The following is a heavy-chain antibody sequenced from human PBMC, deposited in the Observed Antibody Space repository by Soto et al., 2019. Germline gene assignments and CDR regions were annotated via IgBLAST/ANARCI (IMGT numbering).Heavy chain of an antibody. J-gene: IGHJ4*02. V-gene: IGHV1-18*01. CDR2: ISAHNGNT. CDR1: GYAFTTYG. Sequence: QVHLVQSGAEVKKPGASVKVSCKGSGYAFTTYGITWVRQAPGQGLEWMGWISAHNGNTNYAQKLEGRVTVTRETSTSPAYMELRSLRSDDTAVYYCARGRYGEYWGQGALVTVSS. D-gene: IGHD3-10*01. CDR3: ARGRYGEY.